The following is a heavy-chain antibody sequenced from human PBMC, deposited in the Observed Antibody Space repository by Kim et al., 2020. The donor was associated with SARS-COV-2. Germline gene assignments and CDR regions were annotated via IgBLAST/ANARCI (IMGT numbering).Heavy chain of an antibody. J-gene: IGHJ5*02. D-gene: IGHD6-13*01. CDR3: ARTYSSSSNWFDP. Sequence: YYQSLKSRVTISVDTSKNQFSLKLSSVTAADTAVYYCARTYSSSSNWFDPWGQGTLVTVSS. V-gene: IGHV4-31*02.